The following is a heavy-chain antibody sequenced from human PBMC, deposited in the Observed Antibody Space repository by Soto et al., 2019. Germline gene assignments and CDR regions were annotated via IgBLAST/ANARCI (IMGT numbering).Heavy chain of an antibody. CDR1: GGSFSGYC. CDR2: INHSGST. V-gene: IGHV4-34*01. J-gene: IGHJ6*02. D-gene: IGHD2-2*01. CDR3: ARDRRYCSSTSCLYYYGMDV. Sequence: QVQLQQWGAGLLKPSETLSLTCAVYGGSFSGYCWSWIRQPPGKGLEWIGEINHSGSTNYNPSLKSRVTISVDTSKNQFSLKLSSVTAADTAVYYCARDRRYCSSTSCLYYYGMDVWGQGTTVTVSS.